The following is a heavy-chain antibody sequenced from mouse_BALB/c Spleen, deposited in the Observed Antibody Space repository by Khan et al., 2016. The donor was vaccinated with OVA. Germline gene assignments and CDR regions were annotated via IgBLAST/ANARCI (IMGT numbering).Heavy chain of an antibody. D-gene: IGHD2-4*01. CDR1: GFSLTNYG. CDR3: ARQPYYHYNVMDY. CDR2: IWTDGST. V-gene: IGHV2-6-1*01. Sequence: QVHVKQSGPGLVAPSQSLSITCTISGFSLTNYGVHWVRQPPGKGLEWLGVIWTDGSTTYNSALKSRLTITKDNSKSQVFLKMNSLQTDDTAIYFCARQPYYHYNVMDYWGQGTSVTVSS. J-gene: IGHJ4*01.